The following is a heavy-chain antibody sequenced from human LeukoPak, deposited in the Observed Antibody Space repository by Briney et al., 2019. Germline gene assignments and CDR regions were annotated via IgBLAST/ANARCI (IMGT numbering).Heavy chain of an antibody. D-gene: IGHD4-11*01. CDR2: INPNSGGT. CDR3: ARVRRARDYSLDY. J-gene: IGHJ4*02. V-gene: IGHV1-2*02. CDR1: GYTFTGYY. Sequence: ASVKVSCKASGYTFTGYYMHWVRQAPGQRLEWMGWINPNSGGTNYAQKFQGRVTMTRDTSISTAYMELSRLRSDDTAVYYCARVRRARDYSLDYWGQGTLVTVSS.